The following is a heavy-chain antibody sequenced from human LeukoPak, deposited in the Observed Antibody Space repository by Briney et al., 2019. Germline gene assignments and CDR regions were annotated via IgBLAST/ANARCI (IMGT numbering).Heavy chain of an antibody. D-gene: IGHD2-15*01. CDR2: IYPGDSDT. V-gene: IGHV5-51*01. Sequence: GESLKISSKASGSSFTSYWIGWVRQMPGKGLEWMGIIYPGDSDTRYSPSFQGQVTISADKSISTAYLQWSSLKASDTAMYYCANSGEGYCSGGSCYSAGYFQHWGQGTLVTVSS. J-gene: IGHJ1*01. CDR3: ANSGEGYCSGGSCYSAGYFQH. CDR1: GSSFTSYW.